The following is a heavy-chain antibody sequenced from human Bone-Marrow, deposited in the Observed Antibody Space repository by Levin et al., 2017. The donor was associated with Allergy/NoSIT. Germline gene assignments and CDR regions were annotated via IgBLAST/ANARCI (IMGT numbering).Heavy chain of an antibody. CDR1: DFPFKTYG. D-gene: IGHD6-13*01. V-gene: IGHV3-21*01. CDR2: ISTTSNYI. J-gene: IGHJ6*02. Sequence: GGSLRLSCAASDFPFKTYGMTWVRQAPGKGLEWVASISTTSNYIHYADSVKGRFTISRDNAKNSLFLQMNRLRAEDTAVYYCAGAAGAAGRGGMDVWGQGTTVTVSS. CDR3: AGAAGAAGRGGMDV.